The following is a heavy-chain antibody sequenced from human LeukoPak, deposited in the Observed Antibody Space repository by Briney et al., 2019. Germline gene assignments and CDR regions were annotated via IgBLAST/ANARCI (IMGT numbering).Heavy chain of an antibody. Sequence: ASVKVSCKASGYTFTSYGTSWVRQAPGQGLEWMGWISAYNGNTNYAQKLQGRVTMTTDTSTSTAYMELRSLRSDDTAVYYCARVGPAIYGSRTYINYDYYYMDVWGEGTTVSISS. J-gene: IGHJ6*03. D-gene: IGHD3-10*01. CDR1: GYTFTSYG. CDR2: ISAYNGNT. CDR3: ARVGPAIYGSRTYINYDYYYMDV. V-gene: IGHV1-18*01.